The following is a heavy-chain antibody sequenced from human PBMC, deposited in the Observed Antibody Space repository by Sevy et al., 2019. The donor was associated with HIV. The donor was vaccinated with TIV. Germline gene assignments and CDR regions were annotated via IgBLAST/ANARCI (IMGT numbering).Heavy chain of an antibody. CDR2: IYPDDSDI. J-gene: IGHJ4*02. D-gene: IGHD3-22*01. CDR1: GYRFSSYW. Sequence: GESLKISCRASGYRFSSYWIAWVRQVPGEGLEWMGIIYPDDSDIRYSPSLQGQVTISVDKSISTAYLQWSSLEASDTAMYFCARRFYDSTGYPQYFFDYWGQGTLVTVSS. CDR3: ARRFYDSTGYPQYFFDY. V-gene: IGHV5-51*01.